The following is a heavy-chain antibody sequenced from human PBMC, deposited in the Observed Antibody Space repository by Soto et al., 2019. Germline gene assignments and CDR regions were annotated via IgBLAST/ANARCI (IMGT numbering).Heavy chain of an antibody. D-gene: IGHD4-17*01. J-gene: IGHJ6*02. Sequence: QVQLVQSGAEVKKPGSSVKVSCKASGGTFSSYTISWVRQAPGQGLEWMGRIIPILGIANYAQKFQGRVTITADKSTSTAYMELSSLRSEDTAVYYCARDSDPTEPHYGMDVWGQGTTVTVSS. CDR1: GGTFSSYT. V-gene: IGHV1-69*08. CDR3: ARDSDPTEPHYGMDV. CDR2: IIPILGIA.